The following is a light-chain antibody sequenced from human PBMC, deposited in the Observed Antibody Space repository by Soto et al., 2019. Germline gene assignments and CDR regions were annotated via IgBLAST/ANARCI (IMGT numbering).Light chain of an antibody. V-gene: IGLV2-18*02. Sequence: QSALTQPASVSGSPGQSITVSCTGTSSDVGSYNRVSWYQQPPGTAPKLIIYEVSNRPLGVPDRFSASKSAYTASLTISGLQAEDEANYYCSSFTTSYFYVFGPGTKVTVL. CDR2: EVS. CDR3: SSFTTSYFYV. CDR1: SSDVGSYNR. J-gene: IGLJ1*01.